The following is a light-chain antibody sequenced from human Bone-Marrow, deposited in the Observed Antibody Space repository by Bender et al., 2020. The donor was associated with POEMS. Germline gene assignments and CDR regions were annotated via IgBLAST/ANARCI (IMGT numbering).Light chain of an antibody. V-gene: IGLV2-23*02. J-gene: IGLJ3*02. CDR2: EVT. Sequence: QSALTQPASVSGSPGQSITISCTGTSSDVGSSILVSWYQQYPDKAPKLIIYEVTRRPSGVPSRFSGSKSGNTASLTISGLQSEDESDYYCCSYTGDNALVFGGGTRLTVL. CDR3: CSYTGDNALV. CDR1: SSDVGSSIL.